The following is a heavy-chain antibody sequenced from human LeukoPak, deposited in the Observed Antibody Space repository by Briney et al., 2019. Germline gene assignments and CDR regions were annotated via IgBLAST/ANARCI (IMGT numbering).Heavy chain of an antibody. CDR1: GYTFTSYG. J-gene: IGHJ4*02. Sequence: ASVKVSCKASGYTFTSYGISWVRQAPGQGLEWMGWISAYNGNTNYAQKLQGRVTMTTDTSTSTAYMELRSLRSDDTAVYYCARGGLGYCSGGSCYSDYFDYWGQGTLVTVSS. D-gene: IGHD2-15*01. CDR2: ISAYNGNT. V-gene: IGHV1-18*01. CDR3: ARGGLGYCSGGSCYSDYFDY.